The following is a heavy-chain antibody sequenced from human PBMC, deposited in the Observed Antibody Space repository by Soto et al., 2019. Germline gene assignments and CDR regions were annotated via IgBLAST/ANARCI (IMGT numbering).Heavy chain of an antibody. CDR3: TTDHPYNYDSSRYDH. D-gene: IGHD3-22*01. Sequence: GGSLRLSCAASGFTFSNAWLNWVRQAPGKGLEWVGHVKSKTDGGTTDYAAPVKGRFTISRDDSKNTVFLQMSSLKTEDTAMYYCTTDHPYNYDSSRYDHWGQGTLVTVSS. CDR1: GFTFSNAW. J-gene: IGHJ4*02. CDR2: VKSKTDGGTT. V-gene: IGHV3-15*07.